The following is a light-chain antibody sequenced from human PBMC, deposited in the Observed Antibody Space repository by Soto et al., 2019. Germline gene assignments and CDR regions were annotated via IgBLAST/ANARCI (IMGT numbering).Light chain of an antibody. CDR1: SSDVGSFDS. Sequence: QSALTQPASVSGAPGQPITISCTGNSSDVGSFDSVAWYQHNPGKAPKLMIYDVSNRPSGVSSRFSGSKSGNTASLSISGLQTEDEANYYCSSFTTTSTLVFGTGTKVTVL. J-gene: IGLJ1*01. CDR2: DVS. CDR3: SSFTTTSTLV. V-gene: IGLV2-14*01.